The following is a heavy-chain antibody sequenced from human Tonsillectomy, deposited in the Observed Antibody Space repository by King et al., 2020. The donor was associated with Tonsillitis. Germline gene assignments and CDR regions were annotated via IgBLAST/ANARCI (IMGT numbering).Heavy chain of an antibody. V-gene: IGHV3-20*04. CDR3: ARGGSGSYRDQIDY. CDR1: GFTFGDYG. Sequence: VQLVESGGGVVRPGGSLRLSCAASGFTFGDYGMSWVRQAPGKGLEWVSGINWNGGSTGYAASVKGRFTISRDNAKNSLYLQMNSLRAEDTALYYCARGGSGSYRDQIDYWGQGTLVTVSS. CDR2: INWNGGST. D-gene: IGHD1-26*01. J-gene: IGHJ4*02.